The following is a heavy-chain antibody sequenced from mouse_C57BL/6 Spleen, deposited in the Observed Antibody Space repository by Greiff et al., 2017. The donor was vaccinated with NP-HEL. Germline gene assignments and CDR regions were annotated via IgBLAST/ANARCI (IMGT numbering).Heavy chain of an antibody. Sequence: VQLQQSGADLVRPGASVKLSCKASGYTFTDYYINWVKQRPGQGLEWIARIYPGSGNTYYNEKFKGKATLTAEKSSSTAYMQLSSLTSEDSAVYFCARYYFTAMDYWGQGTSVTVSS. V-gene: IGHV1-76*01. J-gene: IGHJ4*01. CDR2: IYPGSGNT. D-gene: IGHD1-1*02. CDR3: ARYYFTAMDY. CDR1: GYTFTDYY.